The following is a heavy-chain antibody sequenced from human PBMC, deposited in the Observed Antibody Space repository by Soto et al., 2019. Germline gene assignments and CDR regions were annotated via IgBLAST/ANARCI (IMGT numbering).Heavy chain of an antibody. Sequence: QVQLQESGPGLVKPSETLSLTCTVSGGSVSSGSYYWSWIRQPPGKGLEWIGYIYYSGSTNYNPSLKSRVTISVDTSKNQFSLKLSSVTAADTAVYYCARERRVGYYYYGMDVWGQGTTVTVSS. CDR1: GGSVSSGSYY. V-gene: IGHV4-61*01. J-gene: IGHJ6*02. CDR2: IYYSGST. CDR3: ARERRVGYYYYGMDV.